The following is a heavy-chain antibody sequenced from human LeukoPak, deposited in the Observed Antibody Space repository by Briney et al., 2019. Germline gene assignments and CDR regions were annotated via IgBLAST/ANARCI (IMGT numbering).Heavy chain of an antibody. V-gene: IGHV3-48*03. Sequence: GGSLRLSCAASGFTFSSYEMNWVRQAPGKGLEWVSYISSSGSTIYYADSVKGRFTISRDNAKNSLYLQMNSLRAEDTAVYYCASLMTTLTDYWGQGTLVTVSP. J-gene: IGHJ4*02. D-gene: IGHD4-17*01. CDR3: ASLMTTLTDY. CDR2: ISSSGSTI. CDR1: GFTFSSYE.